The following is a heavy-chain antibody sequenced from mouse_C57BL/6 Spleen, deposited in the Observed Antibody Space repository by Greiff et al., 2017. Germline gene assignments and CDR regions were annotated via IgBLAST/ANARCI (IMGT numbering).Heavy chain of an antibody. Sequence: QVQLQQSGAELVKPGASVKLSCKASGYTFTSYWMQWVKQRPGQGLEWIGEIDPSDSYTNYNQKFKGKATLTVDTSSSTAYMQLSSLTSEDSAVYYCARLGRGAMDYWGQGTSVTVSS. V-gene: IGHV1-50*01. J-gene: IGHJ4*01. CDR1: GYTFTSYW. CDR2: IDPSDSYT. D-gene: IGHD4-1*01. CDR3: ARLGRGAMDY.